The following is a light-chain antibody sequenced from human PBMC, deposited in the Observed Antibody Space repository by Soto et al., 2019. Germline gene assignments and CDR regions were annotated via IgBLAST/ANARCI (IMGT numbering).Light chain of an antibody. CDR2: EDN. CDR1: SGSIASNY. Sequence: NFMLPQPHSASESPGKTVTISCTGSSGSIASNYVQWYQQRPGSAPTTVIYEDNQRPSGVPDRFSGSIDSSSNSASLTISGLKTEDEADYYCQSYDSSNQGVFGGGTKVTVL. CDR3: QSYDSSNQGV. J-gene: IGLJ2*01. V-gene: IGLV6-57*02.